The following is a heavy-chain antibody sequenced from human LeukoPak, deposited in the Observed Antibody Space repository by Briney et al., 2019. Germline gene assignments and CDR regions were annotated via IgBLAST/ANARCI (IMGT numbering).Heavy chain of an antibody. V-gene: IGHV3-21*01. CDR3: ARGEVVGTTTGVDY. Sequence: GGSLRLSXAASGFTFRSYSMNWVRRAPGKGLEWVSSISSSSSYIFYADSVKGRFTISRDNAKNSLYLQMNSLRAEDTAVYYCARGEVVGTTTGVDYWGQGTLVTVSS. D-gene: IGHD1-26*01. CDR1: GFTFRSYS. CDR2: ISSSSSYI. J-gene: IGHJ4*02.